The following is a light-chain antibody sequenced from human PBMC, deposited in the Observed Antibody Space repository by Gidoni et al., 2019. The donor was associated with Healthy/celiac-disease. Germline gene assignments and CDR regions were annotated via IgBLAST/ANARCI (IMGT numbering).Light chain of an antibody. CDR1: QGISSS. V-gene: IGKV1-9*01. CDR2: AAS. Sequence: IEMTQTPSSLSASGGDRVTTTGRASQGISSSLAGYQQKPGKAPKLLIYAASTLQRGVPSWFSDSGSGTDFTLTIIRLLPQYFTTYYGQKLNSYPLNFGGGTKVEIK. CDR3: QKLNSYPLN. J-gene: IGKJ4*01.